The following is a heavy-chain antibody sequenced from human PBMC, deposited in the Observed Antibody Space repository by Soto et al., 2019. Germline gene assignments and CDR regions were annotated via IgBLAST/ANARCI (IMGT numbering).Heavy chain of an antibody. CDR2: IFGSGAAT. D-gene: IGHD3-16*01. CDR3: TREASSWGFAFDL. CDR1: GFTFSHYA. J-gene: IGHJ3*01. Sequence: EVQLLESGGGLVQPGGSLRLSCAASGFTFSHYAMSWVRQAPGKGLQWVATIFGSGAATHYADSVKGRFGISRDNSNNMLFLEMNSLKDEDTAVYYWTREASSWGFAFDLWGQGTRVAVSS. V-gene: IGHV3-23*01.